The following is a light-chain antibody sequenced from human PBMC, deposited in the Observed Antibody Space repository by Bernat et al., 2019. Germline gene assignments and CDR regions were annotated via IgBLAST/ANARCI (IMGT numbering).Light chain of an antibody. CDR2: GNT. Sequence: QSVLTQPPSVSGAPGQRVTISCTGSSSNIGAGYDVHGYQQLPETPPNLFTYGNTNRPSGVPDRFSGTKTGTSASLAITGLQAEDEADYYCQSYDISLSVLFGGGTKLTVL. CDR1: SSNIGAGYD. V-gene: IGLV1-40*01. CDR3: QSYDISLSVL. J-gene: IGLJ2*01.